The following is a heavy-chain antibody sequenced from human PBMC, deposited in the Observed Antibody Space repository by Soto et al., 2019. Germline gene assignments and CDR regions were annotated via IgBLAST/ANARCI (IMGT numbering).Heavy chain of an antibody. CDR2: ISSSGSTI. V-gene: IGHV3-48*03. J-gene: IGHJ6*02. D-gene: IGHD1-26*01. CDR1: GFTLSSYE. Sequence: GGSLRLSCAASGFTLSSYEMNWVRQAPGKGLEWVSYISSSGSTIYYADSVKGRFTISRDNAKNSLYLQMNSLRAEDTAVYYCAREGYSGSYNHYYYYGMDVWGQGTTVTVSS. CDR3: AREGYSGSYNHYYYYGMDV.